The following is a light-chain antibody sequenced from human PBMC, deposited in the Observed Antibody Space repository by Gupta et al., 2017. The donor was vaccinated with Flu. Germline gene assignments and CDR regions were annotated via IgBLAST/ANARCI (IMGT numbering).Light chain of an antibody. CDR3: QQSFTIPRN. CDR2: SAS. J-gene: IGKJ2*01. Sequence: QSPSSLSASVGDRVNISCRATQYISNYLNWYQQKAGKAPHLLILSASRLQSGVPSRFSGSGSGTDFTLTISGLQAEDFTTYYCQQSFTIPRNFGQGTRLELK. V-gene: IGKV1-39*01. CDR1: QYISNY.